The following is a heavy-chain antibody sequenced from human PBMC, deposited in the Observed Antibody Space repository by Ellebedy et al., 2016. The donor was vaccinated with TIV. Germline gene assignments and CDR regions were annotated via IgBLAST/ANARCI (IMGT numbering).Heavy chain of an antibody. CDR2: VKSSGST. D-gene: IGHD1-26*01. J-gene: IGHJ4*02. CDR1: GGTIGNYS. Sequence: MPSETLSLTCTVSGGTIGNYSWNWIRQPPGKGLEWIGNVKSSGSTNYHPSLTSRVRISVDPSKKQYFLNLSPVTAADTAVYYCVRSLYVGASIDYWGQGTLVTVSS. V-gene: IGHV4-59*08. CDR3: VRSLYVGASIDY.